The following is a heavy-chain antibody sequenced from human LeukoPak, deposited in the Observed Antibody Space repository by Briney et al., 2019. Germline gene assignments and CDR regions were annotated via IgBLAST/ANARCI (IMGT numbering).Heavy chain of an antibody. V-gene: IGHV1-18*01. J-gene: IGHJ4*02. Sequence: ASVKVSCKASGYTFTSYGISWVRQAPGQGLEWMGWISAYNGNTNYAQKFQGRVTMTRDTSISTAYMELSRLRSDDTAVYYCARDQRDSSGSYAFYWGQGTLVTVSS. CDR2: ISAYNGNT. CDR1: GYTFTSYG. D-gene: IGHD1-26*01. CDR3: ARDQRDSSGSYAFY.